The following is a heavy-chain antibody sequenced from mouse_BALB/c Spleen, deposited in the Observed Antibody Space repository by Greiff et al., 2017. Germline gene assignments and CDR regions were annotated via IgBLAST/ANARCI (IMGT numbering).Heavy chain of an antibody. CDR2: ISYDGSN. Sequence: VQLQRSGPGLVKPSQSLSLTCSVTGYSITSGYYWNWIRQFPGNKLEWMGYISYDGSNNYNPSLKNRISITRDTSKNQFFLKLNSVTTEDTATYYCAREGDYAMDYWGQGTSVTVSS. J-gene: IGHJ4*01. CDR1: GYSITSGYY. V-gene: IGHV3-6*02. CDR3: AREGDYAMDY.